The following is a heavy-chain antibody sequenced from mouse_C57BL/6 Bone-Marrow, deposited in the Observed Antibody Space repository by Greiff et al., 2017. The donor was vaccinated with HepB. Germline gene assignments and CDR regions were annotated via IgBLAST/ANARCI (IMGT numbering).Heavy chain of an antibody. V-gene: IGHV1-81*01. CDR3: NYYPAWFAY. J-gene: IGHJ3*01. Sequence: QVHVKQSGAELARPGASVKLSCKASGYTFTSYGISWVKQRTGQGLEWIGEIYPRSGNPYYTEKFKGKATLAAAKSSRTAYMGLRSLTSEDSAVSFCNYYPAWFAYWGQGTLVTVSA. CDR1: GYTFTSYG. D-gene: IGHD1-1*01. CDR2: IYPRSGNP.